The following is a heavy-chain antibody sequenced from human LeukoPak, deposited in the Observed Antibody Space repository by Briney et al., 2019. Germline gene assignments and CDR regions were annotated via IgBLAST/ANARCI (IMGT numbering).Heavy chain of an antibody. CDR2: ISSSSSYT. D-gene: IGHD6-13*01. CDR1: GIPFSDYY. J-gene: IGHJ4*02. V-gene: IGHV3-11*03. Sequence: GGSLRLSCVVSGIPFSDYYMNWIRQAPGKGLEWISYISSSSSYTDYADSVKGRFTISRDNAQNALFLQMNSLRVEDTAVYYCAAGTAADYWGQGALVTVSS. CDR3: AAGTAADY.